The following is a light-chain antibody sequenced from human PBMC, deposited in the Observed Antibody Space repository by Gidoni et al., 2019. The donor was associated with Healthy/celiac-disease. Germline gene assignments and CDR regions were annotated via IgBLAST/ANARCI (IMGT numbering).Light chain of an antibody. V-gene: IGLV2-14*03. J-gene: IGLJ3*02. CDR2: DVS. CDR3: SSYTSSSTPWV. CDR1: SIDVGGYNY. Sequence: QSALTQPASVSGSPGPSITISCTGTSIDVGGYNYVSWYQQHPGKAPKLMIYDVSNRPSGVSNRFSGSKSGNTASLTISGLQAEDEADYYCSSYTSSSTPWVFGGGTKLTVL.